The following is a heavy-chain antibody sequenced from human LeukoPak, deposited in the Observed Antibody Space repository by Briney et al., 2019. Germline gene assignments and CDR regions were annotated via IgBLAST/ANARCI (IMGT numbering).Heavy chain of an antibody. CDR2: ISGSGGST. V-gene: IGHV3-23*01. J-gene: IGHJ4*02. CDR3: AKDPSLDSSGYYWVYFDY. D-gene: IGHD3-22*01. Sequence: GGSLRLSCAASGFTFSSYAMSWVRQVPGKGLEWVSAISGSGGSTYYADSVKGRFTISRDNSKNTLYLQMNSLRAEDTAVYYCAKDPSLDSSGYYWVYFDYWGQGTLVTVSS. CDR1: GFTFSSYA.